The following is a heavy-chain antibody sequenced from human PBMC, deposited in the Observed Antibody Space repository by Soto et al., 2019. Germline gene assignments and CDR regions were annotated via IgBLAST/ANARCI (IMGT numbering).Heavy chain of an antibody. CDR2: IIPIFGTA. J-gene: IGHJ3*02. CDR1: GGTFSSYA. Sequence: SVKVSCKASGGTFSSYAISWVRQAPGQGLEWMGGIIPIFGTANYAQKFQGRVTITADESTSTAYMELSSLRSEDTAVYYCARNGPPAYYYDSRGGSRSAFDIWGQGTMVTVSS. CDR3: ARNGPPAYYYDSRGGSRSAFDI. V-gene: IGHV1-69*01. D-gene: IGHD3-22*01.